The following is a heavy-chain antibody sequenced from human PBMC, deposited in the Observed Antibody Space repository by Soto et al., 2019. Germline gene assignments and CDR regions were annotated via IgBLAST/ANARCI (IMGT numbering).Heavy chain of an antibody. Sequence: QLHLVQSGAVVKKPGASVTVSCSASGYPVTAYYMHWVRQAPGRGLEWMGGINPATGAAKYTQTFQGRVNMPGDTATSTVFMELSGLTSEDTAVFYCARGGGVGVAGSAAFDMWGQGTLVTVSS. CDR3: ARGGGVGVAGSAAFDM. D-gene: IGHD3-3*01. J-gene: IGHJ3*02. V-gene: IGHV1-2*02. CDR1: GYPVTAYY. CDR2: INPATGAA.